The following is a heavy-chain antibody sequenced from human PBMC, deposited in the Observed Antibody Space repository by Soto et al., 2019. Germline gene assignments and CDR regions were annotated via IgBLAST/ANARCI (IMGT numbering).Heavy chain of an antibody. CDR3: ARYRSFDI. CDR1: GFTFSNYW. Sequence: PGGSLRLSCAASGFTFSNYWMSWVRQAPRKGLEWVANIKQDGSEKYYVDSVKGRFTISRDNAKNSLYLQMNSLRADDRAVYYRARYRSFDIWGQGTTVTVSS. V-gene: IGHV3-7*01. D-gene: IGHD2-15*01. J-gene: IGHJ6*02. CDR2: IKQDGSEK.